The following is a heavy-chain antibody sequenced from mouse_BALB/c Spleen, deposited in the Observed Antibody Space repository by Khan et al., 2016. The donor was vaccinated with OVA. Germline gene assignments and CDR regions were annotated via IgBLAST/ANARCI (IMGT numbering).Heavy chain of an antibody. D-gene: IGHD2-14*01. J-gene: IGHJ2*01. V-gene: IGHV1-55*01. CDR3: AGRGYRGWGYFDY. CDR2: IYPGSGST. Sequence: QVQLQQPGAELVKPGTSVKLSCKASGYNFTSYWINWVKLRPGQGLEWIGNIYPGSGSTNYNEKFKSKATLTVDTSSSPADMQLSSLASEDSALYYCAGRGYRGWGYFDYWGQGTTLTVSS. CDR1: GYNFTSYW.